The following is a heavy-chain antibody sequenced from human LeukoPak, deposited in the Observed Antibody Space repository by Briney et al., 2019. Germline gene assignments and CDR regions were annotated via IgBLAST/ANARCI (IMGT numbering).Heavy chain of an antibody. V-gene: IGHV3-64*01. J-gene: IGHJ1*01. Sequence: GGSLRLSCAASGFTFSSYAMHWVRQAPGKGLEYVSAISSNGGSTYYANSVKGRFTISRDNSKNTLYLQMGSLRAEDMAVYYCARSDYGDDNEYFQHWGQGTLVTVSS. D-gene: IGHD4-17*01. CDR1: GFTFSSYA. CDR2: ISSNGGST. CDR3: ARSDYGDDNEYFQH.